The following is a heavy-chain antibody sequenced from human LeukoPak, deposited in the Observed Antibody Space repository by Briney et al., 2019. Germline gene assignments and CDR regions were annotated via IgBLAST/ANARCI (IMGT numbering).Heavy chain of an antibody. CDR2: IYYSGST. CDR3: ARAPNGFGAFDI. J-gene: IGHJ3*02. Sequence: SETLSLTCTVSGGSMRSYYWVWIRQPPGKGLEWIGYIYYSGSTDYNPSLKSRVTISVDTSKNQFSLKMSSVIAADTAVYYCARAPNGFGAFDIWGPGTMVTVSS. D-gene: IGHD2-8*01. V-gene: IGHV4-59*01. CDR1: GGSMRSYY.